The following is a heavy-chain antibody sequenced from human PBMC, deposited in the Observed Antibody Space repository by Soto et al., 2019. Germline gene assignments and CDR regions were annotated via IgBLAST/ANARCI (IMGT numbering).Heavy chain of an antibody. Sequence: PSETLSLTCTVSGGSISSSSYYWGWIRQPPGKGLEWIGSIYYSGSTYYNPSLKSRVSISVDTSKNQFSLKLSSVTATYTAVYYCARSPYGSGSYYLDYWGQGTLVTVSS. J-gene: IGHJ4*02. CDR1: GGSISSSSYY. V-gene: IGHV4-39*01. CDR3: ARSPYGSGSYYLDY. CDR2: IYYSGST. D-gene: IGHD3-10*01.